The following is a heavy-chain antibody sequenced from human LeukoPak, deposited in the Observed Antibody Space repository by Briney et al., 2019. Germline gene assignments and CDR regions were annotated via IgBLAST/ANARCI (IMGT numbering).Heavy chain of an antibody. CDR1: GFDVSSNY. CDR3: VRDRNYGDSRDY. CDR2: LYTGGNT. D-gene: IGHD4-17*01. J-gene: IGHJ4*02. Sequence: GGSLRLSCAASGFDVSSNYISWVRQFPGQGLEWVSVLYTGGNTFYADSVKGRLTISRDNSKNTVYLHMNSLRAEDTALYYCVRDRNYGDSRDYWGQGTLVAVSS. V-gene: IGHV3-66*01.